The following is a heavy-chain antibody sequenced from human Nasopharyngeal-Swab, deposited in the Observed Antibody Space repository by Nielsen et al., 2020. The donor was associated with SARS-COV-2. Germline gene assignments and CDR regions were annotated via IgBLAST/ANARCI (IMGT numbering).Heavy chain of an antibody. D-gene: IGHD4-17*01. J-gene: IGHJ6*03. CDR1: GDSVSSTCAA. CDR2: TYHKSKLYN. V-gene: IGHV6-1*01. CDR3: ARARGAYGDYYYYYTDV. Sequence: QTISLTCTNCGDSVSSTCAAWNWIRQAASGGLEGLGRTYHKSKLYNDYAVSVKSRITINPDTYKNQFSLHLNSVTPEDTVVYYCARARGAYGDYYYYYTDVWGKGTTVTVSS.